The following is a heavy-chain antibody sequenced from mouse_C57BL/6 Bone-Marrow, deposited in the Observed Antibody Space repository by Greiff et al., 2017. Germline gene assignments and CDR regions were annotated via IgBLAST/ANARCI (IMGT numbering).Heavy chain of an antibody. D-gene: IGHD2-5*01. CDR1: GFTFSSYG. V-gene: IGHV5-6*01. Sequence: EVQVVESGGDLVKPGGSLKLSCAASGFTFSSYGMSWVRQTPDKRLEWVATISSGGSYTYYPDSVKGRFTISRDNAKNTLYLQMSSLRSEDTAMYYCARHAYYSNYGFAYWGQGTLVTVSA. J-gene: IGHJ3*01. CDR2: ISSGGSYT. CDR3: ARHAYYSNYGFAY.